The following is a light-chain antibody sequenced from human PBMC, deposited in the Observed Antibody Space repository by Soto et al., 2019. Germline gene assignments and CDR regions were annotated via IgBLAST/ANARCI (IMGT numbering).Light chain of an antibody. V-gene: IGKV1-39*01. CDR1: QTIRSY. J-gene: IGKJ3*01. Sequence: DIQMTQSPSSLSASVGDRVTITCRASQTIRSYLNWYQQKPGKAPKLLIYAASSLQSGVPSRFSGSGSGTDFTLTISSLQPEDFATYYGQQSYTTPRTFGPGTTVDIK. CDR2: AAS. CDR3: QQSYTTPRT.